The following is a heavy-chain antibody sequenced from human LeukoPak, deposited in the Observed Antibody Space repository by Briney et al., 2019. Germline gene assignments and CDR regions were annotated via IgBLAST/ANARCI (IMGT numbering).Heavy chain of an antibody. Sequence: SETLSLTCTVSRGSISDYYWSWIRQPPGEGLEWIGYIYYSGSTSYNPSLKSRVTISLDTSKNQFSLNLNSVTAADTAVYYCARELKVGNTGYYFDYWGQGTLVTVSS. J-gene: IGHJ4*02. D-gene: IGHD2/OR15-2a*01. CDR2: IYYSGST. CDR1: RGSISDYY. CDR3: ARELKVGNTGYYFDY. V-gene: IGHV4-59*01.